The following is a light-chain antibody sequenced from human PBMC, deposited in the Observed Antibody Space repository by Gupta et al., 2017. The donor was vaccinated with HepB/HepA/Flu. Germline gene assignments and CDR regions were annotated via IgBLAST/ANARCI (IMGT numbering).Light chain of an antibody. CDR2: DVD. CDR3: SSYTSSSTVL. J-gene: IGLJ2*01. CDR1: SSDVGYYNY. V-gene: IGLV2-14*03. Sequence: QSALTQPASVSGSPGQSITISCTGTSSDVGYYNYVSWYQQHPGKAPKLMIYDVDNRPSGVSYRFSGSKSGNTASLTISGLQAEDEADYYCSSYTSSSTVLFGGGTELTVL.